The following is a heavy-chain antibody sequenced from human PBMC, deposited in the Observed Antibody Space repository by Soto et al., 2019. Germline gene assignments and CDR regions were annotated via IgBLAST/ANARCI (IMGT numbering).Heavy chain of an antibody. Sequence: SETLSLTCAVYGGSFSGYYWSWIRQPPGKGLEWIGEINHSGSTNYNPSLKSRVTISVDTSKNQFSLKLSSVTAADTAVYYCARNAVVVVAATQTYFDYWGQGTLVTVS. CDR1: GGSFSGYY. D-gene: IGHD2-15*01. V-gene: IGHV4-34*01. J-gene: IGHJ4*02. CDR2: INHSGST. CDR3: ARNAVVVVAATQTYFDY.